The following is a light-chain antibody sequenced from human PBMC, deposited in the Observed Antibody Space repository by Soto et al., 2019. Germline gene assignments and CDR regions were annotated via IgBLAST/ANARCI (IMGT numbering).Light chain of an antibody. CDR2: DVS. CDR1: SSDVGGYNY. V-gene: IGLV2-14*03. J-gene: IGLJ1*01. CDR3: SSDTSSFCV. Sequence: QSALTQPASVSGSPGQSITISCTGTSSDVGGYNYVSWYQQHPGKAPKLMIYDVSNRPSGVSNRFSGSKSGNTASLTISGLQAEEEADYYCSSDTSSFCVFGTGTKVTVL.